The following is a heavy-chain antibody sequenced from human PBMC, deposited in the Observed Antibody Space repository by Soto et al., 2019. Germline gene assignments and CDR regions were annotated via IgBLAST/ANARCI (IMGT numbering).Heavy chain of an antibody. Sequence: AETLSLPCTVSGGSVSSGRYYWSWIRQPPGKGLEWIGYIYYSGRTNYSPSLKSRVTISVDTSNNQFSLKLRSVTAADTAVYYCARGGFAAVSCTYYDHGMDVWGEGATVTVSS. D-gene: IGHD6-19*01. CDR1: GGSVSSGRYY. CDR2: IYYSGRT. CDR3: ARGGFAAVSCTYYDHGMDV. V-gene: IGHV4-61*01. J-gene: IGHJ6*04.